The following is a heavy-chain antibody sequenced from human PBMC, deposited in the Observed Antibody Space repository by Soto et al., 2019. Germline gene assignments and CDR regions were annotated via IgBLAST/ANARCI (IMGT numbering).Heavy chain of an antibody. J-gene: IGHJ4*02. CDR1: GFTFSSYE. Sequence: EVQLVESGGGLVQPGGSLRLSCAASGFTFSSYEMNWVRQAPGKGLEWVSYISTGGSSTYYADSVKGRFTISRDNAKNSLYLQMNSLKAEDTAVYYCARDGGSSGLFDYWGQGTLVTVSS. CDR3: ARDGGSSGLFDY. D-gene: IGHD3-22*01. CDR2: ISTGGSST. V-gene: IGHV3-48*03.